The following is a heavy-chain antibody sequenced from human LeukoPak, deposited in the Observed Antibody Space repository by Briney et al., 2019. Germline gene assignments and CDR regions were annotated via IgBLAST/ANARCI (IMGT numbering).Heavy chain of an antibody. D-gene: IGHD3-22*01. V-gene: IGHV1-18*01. Sequence: ASVKVSCKASGYTFTSYGISWVRQAPGQGLEWMVWISAYTGNTNYAQNLQLRVTMTTDTSQSTAYMELRSPRSDDTAVYYCARVAMDSSGYYPNDAFDIWGQGTMVTVSS. CDR2: ISAYTGNT. CDR1: GYTFTSYG. J-gene: IGHJ3*02. CDR3: ARVAMDSSGYYPNDAFDI.